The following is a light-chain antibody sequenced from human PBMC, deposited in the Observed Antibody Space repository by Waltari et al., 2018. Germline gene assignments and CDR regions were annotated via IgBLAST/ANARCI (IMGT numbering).Light chain of an antibody. CDR3: QQRSNWPPYT. J-gene: IGKJ2*01. Sequence: EIVLTQSPATLSLSRGERATLSCWASQSVSGHLAWYQQKPGQAPRLLIYGASSRATGIPARFSGSGSGTDFTLTISSLEPEDFAVYYCQQRSNWPPYTFGQGTKLEIK. V-gene: IGKV3-11*01. CDR1: QSVSGH. CDR2: GAS.